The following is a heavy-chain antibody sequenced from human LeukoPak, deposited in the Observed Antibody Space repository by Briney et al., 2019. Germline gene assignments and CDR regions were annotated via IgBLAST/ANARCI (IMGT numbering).Heavy chain of an antibody. CDR3: ASSGVAINWFDP. V-gene: IGHV4-38-2*02. D-gene: IGHD3-3*01. CDR1: GYSISSGYY. J-gene: IGHJ5*02. CDR2: IYYSGST. Sequence: SENLSLTCTVSGYSISSGYYWGWIRQPPGKGLEWIGSIYYSGSTYYNPSLKSRVTISVDTSKNQFSLKLSSVTAADTAVYYCASSGVAINWFDPWGQGTLVTVSS.